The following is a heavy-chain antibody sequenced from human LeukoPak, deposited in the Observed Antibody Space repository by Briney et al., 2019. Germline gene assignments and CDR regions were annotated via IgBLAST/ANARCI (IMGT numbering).Heavy chain of an antibody. V-gene: IGHV3-66*01. CDR3: ARNPGGYYYYYGMDV. J-gene: IGHJ6*02. CDR2: IYSGGST. CDR1: GFTVSSNY. Sequence: GGSLRLSCAASGFTVSSNYMSWVRQAPGKGLEWVSVIYSGGSTYYADSVKGRFTISRDNSKNTLYLQMNSLRAEDTAVYYCARNPGGYYYYYGMDVWGQGTTVTVSS.